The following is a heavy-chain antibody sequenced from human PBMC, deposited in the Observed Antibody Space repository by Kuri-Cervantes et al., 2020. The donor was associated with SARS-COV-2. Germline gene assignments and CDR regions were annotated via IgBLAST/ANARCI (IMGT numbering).Heavy chain of an antibody. CDR2: IYYSGST. Sequence: GSMRLSCIVPGGSISSYYWSWIRQPPVKGLEWIGYIYYSGSTNYNPSLKSRVTISVDTSKNQFSLKLSSVTAADTAVYYCARANYYYDSSGWGCYFDYWGQRTLVTVSS. J-gene: IGHJ4*02. CDR3: ARANYYYDSSGWGCYFDY. D-gene: IGHD3-22*01. CDR1: GGSISSYY. V-gene: IGHV4-59*01.